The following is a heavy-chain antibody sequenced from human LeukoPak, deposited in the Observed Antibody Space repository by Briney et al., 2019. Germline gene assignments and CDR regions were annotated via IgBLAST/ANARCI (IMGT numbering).Heavy chain of an antibody. CDR3: ARADYYETSGPFGY. J-gene: IGHJ4*02. V-gene: IGHV3-21*01. Sequence: GGSLRLSCAGSGFTFSSHGMNWVRQAPGKGLEWVSFISYNSNYIFYADSVKGRFTISRDNAKNSLYLQMNSLRAEDTAVYYYARADYYETSGPFGYWGQGTLVIVSS. CDR2: ISYNSNYI. CDR1: GFTFSSHG. D-gene: IGHD3-22*01.